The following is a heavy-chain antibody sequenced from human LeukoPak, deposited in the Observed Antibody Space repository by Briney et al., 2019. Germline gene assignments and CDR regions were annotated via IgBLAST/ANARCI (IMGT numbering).Heavy chain of an antibody. Sequence: GGSLRLSCAASGYTFSSYEMNWVRQAPGKGLEWVSYISSSGSTIYYADSVKGRFTISRDNAKNSLYLQMNSLRAEDTAVYYCAELGITMIGGVWGKGTTVTISS. J-gene: IGHJ6*04. CDR2: ISSSGSTI. V-gene: IGHV3-48*03. CDR1: GYTFSSYE. D-gene: IGHD3-10*02. CDR3: AELGITMIGGV.